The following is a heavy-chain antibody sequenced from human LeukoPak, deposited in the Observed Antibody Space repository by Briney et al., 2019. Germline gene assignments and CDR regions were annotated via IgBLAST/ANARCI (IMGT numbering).Heavy chain of an antibody. V-gene: IGHV3-23*01. CDR1: GFTFSNYA. Sequence: PGGSLRLSCAASGFTFSNYAMSWVRQAPGKGLEWVSAISGSGGSTYYADSVKGRFTISRDNSKNTLYLQMNSLRCDDTAVNYRAKKVSPEGSSSWYQGSDYWGQGTLVTVSS. CDR3: AKKVSPEGSSSWYQGSDY. J-gene: IGHJ4*02. D-gene: IGHD6-13*01. CDR2: ISGSGGST.